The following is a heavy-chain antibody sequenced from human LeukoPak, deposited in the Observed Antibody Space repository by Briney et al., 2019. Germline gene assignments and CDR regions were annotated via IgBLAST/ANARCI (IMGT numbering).Heavy chain of an antibody. CDR2: INAGSGNT. CDR3: ARDYDILTGPGDGYAFDI. V-gene: IGHV1-3*03. J-gene: IGHJ3*02. CDR1: GYTFTTYT. Sequence: ASVKVSCKASGYTFTTYTIQWVRQAPGQGLEWMAWINAGSGNTEYSQEFQGRVTITRDTSASTAYMELSSLRSEDTAVYYCARDYDILTGPGDGYAFDIWGQGTMVTVSS. D-gene: IGHD3-9*01.